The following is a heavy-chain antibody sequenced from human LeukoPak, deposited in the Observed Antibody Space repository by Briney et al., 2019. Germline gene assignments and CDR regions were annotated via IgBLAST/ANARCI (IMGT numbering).Heavy chain of an antibody. V-gene: IGHV1-18*01. CDR2: ISAYNGNT. Sequence: GASVKXXXXXXXXTFTSYGIXWVRQAPGQGLEWRGWISAYNGNTNYAQKLQGRVTITTDTATSKAYMEMRSLRSDDTAVYYCAHLGGEEWDLTPYWGQGTLVTVSS. J-gene: IGHJ4*02. CDR1: XXTFTSYG. CDR3: AHLGGEEWDLTPY. D-gene: IGHD1-26*01.